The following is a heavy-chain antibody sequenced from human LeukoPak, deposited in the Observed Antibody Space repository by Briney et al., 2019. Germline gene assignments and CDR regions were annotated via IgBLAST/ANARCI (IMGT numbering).Heavy chain of an antibody. CDR1: GGSISSSSYY. Sequence: SETLSLTCTVSGGSISSSSYYWGWIRQPPGKGLEWIGSIYYSGSTYYNPSLKSRVTISVETSKNQFSLKLSSVTAADTAVYYCARWIGGAYCSSTSCHRNYYFDYWGQGTLVTVSS. J-gene: IGHJ4*02. CDR3: ARWIGGAYCSSTSCHRNYYFDY. CDR2: IYYSGST. V-gene: IGHV4-39*01. D-gene: IGHD2-2*02.